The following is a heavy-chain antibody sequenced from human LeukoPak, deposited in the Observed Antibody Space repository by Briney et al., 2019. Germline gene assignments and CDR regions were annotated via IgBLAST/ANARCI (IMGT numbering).Heavy chain of an antibody. V-gene: IGHV4-39*02. Sequence: SETLSLTCTVSGGSISSSSYYWGWIRQPPGKGLEWIGSIDYSGSTYYNPSLKSRVTISVDTSKNQFSLKLSSVTAADTAVYYCARDHLGFGEFNFDYWGQGTLVTVSS. CDR1: GGSISSSSYY. D-gene: IGHD3-10*01. J-gene: IGHJ4*02. CDR3: ARDHLGFGEFNFDY. CDR2: IDYSGST.